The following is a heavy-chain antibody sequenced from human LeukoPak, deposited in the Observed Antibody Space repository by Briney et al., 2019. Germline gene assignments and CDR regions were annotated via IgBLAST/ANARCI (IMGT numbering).Heavy chain of an antibody. Sequence: SETLSLTCTVSGGSISTYYCSWIRQPPGKGLEWVGYVSDSGITNYNPSLTSRVTISADTSKNQFFLKLTSVTAADTAVYYCARHRSPYYYGMDVWGQGTTVTVSS. CDR2: VSDSGIT. J-gene: IGHJ6*02. CDR3: ARHRSPYYYGMDV. V-gene: IGHV4-59*08. CDR1: GGSISTYY.